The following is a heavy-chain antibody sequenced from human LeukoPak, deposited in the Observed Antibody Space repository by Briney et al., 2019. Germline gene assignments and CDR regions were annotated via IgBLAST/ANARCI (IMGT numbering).Heavy chain of an antibody. V-gene: IGHV4-4*09. CDR1: GGSISSYY. CDR2: IYTSGST. CDR3: AREIPGSKAFDI. Sequence: SETLSLTCTVSGGSISSYYWSWIRQPPGKGLEWIEYIYTSGSTNYNPSLKSRVTISVDTSKNEFSLKLSSATAADTAVYYCAREIPGSKAFDIWGQGTIVTVSS. J-gene: IGHJ3*02. D-gene: IGHD4-11*01.